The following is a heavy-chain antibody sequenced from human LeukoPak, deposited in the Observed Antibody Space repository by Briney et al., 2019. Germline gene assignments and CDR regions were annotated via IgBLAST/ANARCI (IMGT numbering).Heavy chain of an antibody. CDR2: ISSNGGST. CDR3: ARDPRRSPI. D-gene: IGHD6-25*01. V-gene: IGHV3-64*01. CDR1: GFTFSSYA. J-gene: IGHJ3*02. Sequence: GGSLRLSCAASGFTFSSYAMHWVRQAPGKGLEYVSAISSNGGSTYYANSVKGRFTISRDNSKNTLYLQMGSLRAEDMAVYYCARDPRRSPIWGQGTMVTVSS.